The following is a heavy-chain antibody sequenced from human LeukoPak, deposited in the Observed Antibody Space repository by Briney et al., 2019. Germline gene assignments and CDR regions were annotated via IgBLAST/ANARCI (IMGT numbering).Heavy chain of an antibody. V-gene: IGHV3-48*01. CDR3: ARGRLGGHDY. Sequence: GGSLRLSCAASGFTFSSYSMNWVRQAPGKGLEWVSYISSSSSTIYYTDSVKGRLTISRDNAKNSLYLQMNSLRAEDTAVYYCARGRLGGHDYWGQGTLVTVSS. D-gene: IGHD1-26*01. J-gene: IGHJ4*02. CDR1: GFTFSSYS. CDR2: ISSSSSTI.